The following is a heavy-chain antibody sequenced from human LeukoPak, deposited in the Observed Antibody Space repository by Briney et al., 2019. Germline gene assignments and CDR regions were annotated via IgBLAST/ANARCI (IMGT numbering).Heavy chain of an antibody. D-gene: IGHD1-26*01. J-gene: IGHJ3*02. CDR1: GYTFTSYA. CDR2: INAGNGNT. V-gene: IGHV1-3*01. CDR3: ARYSGSYNAFDI. Sequence: ASVKVSCKASGYTFTSYAMHWVRQAPGQRLEWMGWINAGNGNTKYSQKFQGRVTITWDTSASTAYMELSSLRSEDTAVYYCARYSGSYNAFDIWGQGTMVTVSS.